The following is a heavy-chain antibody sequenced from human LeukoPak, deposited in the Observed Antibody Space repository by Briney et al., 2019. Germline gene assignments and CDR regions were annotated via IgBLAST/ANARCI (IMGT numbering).Heavy chain of an antibody. J-gene: IGHJ4*02. CDR1: GGSISSGSYY. V-gene: IGHV4-61*02. CDR3: ARAKRGYYDSSGYRFDY. Sequence: SQTLSLXCTVSGGSISSGSYYWSWTRQPAGKGPEWIGRIYTSGSTNYNPSLKSRVTISVDTSKNQFSLKLSSVTAADTAVYYCARAKRGYYDSSGYRFDYWGQGTLVTVSP. CDR2: IYTSGST. D-gene: IGHD3-22*01.